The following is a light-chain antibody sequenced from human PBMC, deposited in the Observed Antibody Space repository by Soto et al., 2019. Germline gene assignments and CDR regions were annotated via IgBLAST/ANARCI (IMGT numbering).Light chain of an antibody. J-gene: IGKJ4*01. V-gene: IGKV1-9*01. CDR2: SAS. Sequence: DIQLTQSPSFLSASVGDTVTITCRASQALSNYLAWYQQKPGKAPDLLIYSASTLRSGVPSRFSGSGSETKFTLTIRALQPEDFATYFCQQLSRYPLTFGGGTKVEI. CDR1: QALSNY. CDR3: QQLSRYPLT.